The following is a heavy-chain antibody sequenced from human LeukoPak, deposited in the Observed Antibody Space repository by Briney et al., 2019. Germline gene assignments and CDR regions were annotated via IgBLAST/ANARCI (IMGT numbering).Heavy chain of an antibody. CDR3: AKERNTYYYMDV. J-gene: IGHJ6*03. V-gene: IGHV3-33*06. Sequence: GGSLRLSCAASGFTFSSYGMHWVRQAPGKGLEGVAVIWYDGSNKYYADSVKGRFTISRDNSKNTLYLQMNSLRAEDTAVYYCAKERNTYYYMDVWGKGTTVTVSS. CDR1: GFTFSSYG. CDR2: IWYDGSNK.